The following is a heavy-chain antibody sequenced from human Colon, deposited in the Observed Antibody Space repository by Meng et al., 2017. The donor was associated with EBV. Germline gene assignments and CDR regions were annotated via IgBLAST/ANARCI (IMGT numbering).Heavy chain of an antibody. CDR1: GGSFRDYY. CDR2: IDHRGNT. V-gene: IGHV4-34*01. Sequence: QVQRQQGGAGLLTHQETLSRSCVVYGGSFRDYYWTWIRHPPGKGLEWIGEIDHRGNTKYNPSLKSRVTISLDTSKKQFSLKVSSVTAADSAVYYCARRGPSGNFSPWSQGALVTVSS. CDR3: ARRGPSGNFSP. J-gene: IGHJ5*02. D-gene: IGHD3-10*01.